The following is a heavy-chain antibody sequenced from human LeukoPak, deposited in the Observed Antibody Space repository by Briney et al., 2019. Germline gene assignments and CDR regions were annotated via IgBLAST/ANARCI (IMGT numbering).Heavy chain of an antibody. J-gene: IGHJ6*02. D-gene: IGHD2-8*01. CDR2: ISCDGGNN. V-gene: IGHV3-30*03. Sequence: PGRSLRLSCAASGFTFSDHGMHWVRQAPGKGLEWVALISCDGGNNYYADSVKGRFTISRDNSKNTLYLQMDSLRADDTSMYYCARARGLYGRGYYALDVWGQGTTVTVSS. CDR1: GFTFSDHG. CDR3: ARARGLYGRGYYALDV.